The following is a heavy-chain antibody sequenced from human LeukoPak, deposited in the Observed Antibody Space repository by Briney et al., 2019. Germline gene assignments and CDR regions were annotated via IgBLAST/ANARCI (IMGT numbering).Heavy chain of an antibody. V-gene: IGHV3-7*01. CDR3: ASGRQLGY. D-gene: IGHD6-13*01. J-gene: IGHJ4*02. CDR1: GFTFSDYY. CDR2: IKEDGSEK. Sequence: PGGSLRLSCAASGFTFSDYYMSWIRQAPGKGLEWVANIKEDGSEKYYVDSVKGRFTISRDNARNSLYLQMNSLRAEDTAVYYCASGRQLGYWGQGTLVTVSS.